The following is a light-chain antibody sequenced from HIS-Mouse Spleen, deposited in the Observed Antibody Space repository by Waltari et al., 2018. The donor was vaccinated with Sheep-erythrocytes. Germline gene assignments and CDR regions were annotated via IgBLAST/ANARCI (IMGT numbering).Light chain of an antibody. CDR2: EGS. CDR1: SSDVGSSNL. CDR3: CSYAGSSTWV. V-gene: IGLV2-23*01. Sequence: QSALTQPASVSGSPGQSITISCTGTSSDVGSSNLVSWYQQHPGKAPKLMMYEGSKRPSGCPNRFSGSKSGNTASLTIAGLQAEDEADYYCCSYAGSSTWVFGGGTKLTVL. J-gene: IGLJ3*02.